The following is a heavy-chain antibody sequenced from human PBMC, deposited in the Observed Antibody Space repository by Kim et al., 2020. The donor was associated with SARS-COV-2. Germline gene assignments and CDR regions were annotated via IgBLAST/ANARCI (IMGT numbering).Heavy chain of an antibody. V-gene: IGHV4-39*07. CDR1: GGSISSSSYY. CDR2: IYYSGST. D-gene: IGHD6-13*01. J-gene: IGHJ4*02. Sequence: SETLSLTCTVSGGSISSSSYYWGWIRQPPGKGLEWIGSIYYSGSTYYNPSLKSRVTISVDTSKNQFSLKLSSVTAADTAVYYCARDSDYSSSWYVGSYWGQGTLVTVSS. CDR3: ARDSDYSSSWYVGSY.